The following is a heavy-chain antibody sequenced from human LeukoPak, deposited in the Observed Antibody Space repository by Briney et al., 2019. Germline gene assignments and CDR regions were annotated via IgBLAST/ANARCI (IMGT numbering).Heavy chain of an antibody. CDR1: GGSISSYY. D-gene: IGHD3-22*01. CDR2: IYYSGST. J-gene: IGHJ3*02. CDR3: ATDSSGYSYAFDI. V-gene: IGHV4-59*01. Sequence: MSSETLSLTCTVSGGSISSYYWSWIRQPPGKGLEWIGYIYYSGSTNYNPSLKSRVTISVDTSKNQFSLKLSSVTAADTAVYYCATDSSGYSYAFDIWGQGTMVTVSS.